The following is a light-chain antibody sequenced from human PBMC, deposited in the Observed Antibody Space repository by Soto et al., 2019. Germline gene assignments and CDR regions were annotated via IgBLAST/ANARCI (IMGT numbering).Light chain of an antibody. Sequence: DIVMTQSPDSLAVSLGERATINCKSSQTVLYSSNSKNYLAWYQQRPGQPPKLLIYWASTRESGVPDRFSGSGSGTDFTLTISSLQAEDVAVYYCQQYYGTANTFGQGTKLEIK. CDR1: QTVLYSSNSKNY. CDR3: QQYYGTANT. V-gene: IGKV4-1*01. J-gene: IGKJ2*01. CDR2: WAS.